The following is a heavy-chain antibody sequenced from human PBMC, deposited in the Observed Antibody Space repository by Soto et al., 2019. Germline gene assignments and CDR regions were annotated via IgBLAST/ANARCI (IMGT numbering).Heavy chain of an antibody. V-gene: IGHV4-39*01. CDR3: ARSYYDILTGYSTRYYYYYYGMDV. CDR1: GGSISSSSYY. Sequence: SETLSLTCTVSGGSISSSSYYWGWIRQPPGKGLEWIGSIYYSGSTYYNPSLKSRVTISVDTSKNQFSLKLSSVTAADTAVYYCARSYYDILTGYSTRYYYYYYGMDVWGQGTTVTVSS. D-gene: IGHD3-9*01. CDR2: IYYSGST. J-gene: IGHJ6*02.